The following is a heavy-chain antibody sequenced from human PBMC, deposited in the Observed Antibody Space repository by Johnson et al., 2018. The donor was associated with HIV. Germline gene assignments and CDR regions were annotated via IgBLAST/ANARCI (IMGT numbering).Heavy chain of an antibody. CDR3: ASGKIPYYYDGTGYRWATAFDI. Sequence: QVQLVESGGGLVQPGRSLRLSCAASGFTFSSYAMHWVRQAPGKGLEWVAVISYDGSNIYYAHSVKGRFTISRDNSRNTLYLQMDSLRADDTAVYYCASGKIPYYYDGTGYRWATAFDIWGQGTMVTVSS. CDR2: ISYDGSNI. CDR1: GFTFSSYA. J-gene: IGHJ3*02. D-gene: IGHD3-22*01. V-gene: IGHV3-30*14.